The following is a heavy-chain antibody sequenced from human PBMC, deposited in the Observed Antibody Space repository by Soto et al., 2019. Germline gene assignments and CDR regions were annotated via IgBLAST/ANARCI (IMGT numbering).Heavy chain of an antibody. CDR1: GYTFTSYG. J-gene: IGHJ4*02. V-gene: IGHV1-18*01. D-gene: IGHD3-22*01. CDR3: ARLTYYYDSSGYKGDY. CDR2: ISAYNGNT. Sequence: ASVKVSCKASGYTFTSYGISWVRQAPGQGLEWMGWISAYNGNTNYAQKLQGRVTMTTDTSTSTAYMELRSLRSDDTAVYYCARLTYYYDSSGYKGDYWGQGTLVTVSS.